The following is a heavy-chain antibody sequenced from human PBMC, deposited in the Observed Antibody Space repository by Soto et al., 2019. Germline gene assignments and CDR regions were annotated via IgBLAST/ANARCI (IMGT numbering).Heavy chain of an antibody. CDR2: VYYDGST. J-gene: IGHJ6*02. CDR3: ARLQGYCIRTSCSGYYAMDV. V-gene: IGHV4-59*08. CDR1: GGSISSHY. Sequence: SETLSLTCTVSGGSISSHYWSWIRQPPGKGLEWIGSVYYDGSTYYTPSLKSRVTISVDTSKNQFSLKLSSVTAADTAVYYCARLQGYCIRTSCSGYYAMDVWGQGTTVTVSS. D-gene: IGHD2-2*01.